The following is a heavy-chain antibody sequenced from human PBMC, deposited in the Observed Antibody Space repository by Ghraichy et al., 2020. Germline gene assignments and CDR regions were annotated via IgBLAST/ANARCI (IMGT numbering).Heavy chain of an antibody. CDR1: GYTFSDYS. D-gene: IGHD2-2*01. CDR3: ARGPYCKSSSYPWVVSHQYRS. V-gene: IGHV1-2*02. J-gene: IGHJ1*01. CDR2: IDPNIGDR. Sequence: ASVKVSCKASGYTFSDYSLHLVRQAPGHGLEWMGWIDPNIGDRKYAQQLHGRVSMTRETSISTASMDLHWLSSDDTGVYYCARGPYCKSSSYPWVVSHQYRSWGQGALVTVAP.